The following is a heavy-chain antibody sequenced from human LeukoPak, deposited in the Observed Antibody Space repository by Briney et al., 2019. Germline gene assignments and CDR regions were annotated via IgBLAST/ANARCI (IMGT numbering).Heavy chain of an antibody. J-gene: IGHJ4*02. D-gene: IGHD5-24*01. Sequence: SETLSLTCTVSGGSISSGGYYWSWIRQHPGKGLEWIGYIYYSGSTNYNPSLKSRVTISVDTSKNQFSLKLSSVTAADTAVYYCARVESRDGYNFDYWGQGTLVTVSS. CDR2: IYYSGST. CDR3: ARVESRDGYNFDY. V-gene: IGHV4-61*08. CDR1: GGSISSGGYY.